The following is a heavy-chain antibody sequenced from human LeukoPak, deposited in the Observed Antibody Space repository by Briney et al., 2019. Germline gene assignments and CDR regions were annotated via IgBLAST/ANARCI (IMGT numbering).Heavy chain of an antibody. D-gene: IGHD3-3*01. J-gene: IGHJ3*02. CDR3: ARDGDTYYDFWRAFDI. CDR1: GGSISSGSYY. CDR2: IYTSGSTSGST. V-gene: IGHV4-61*02. Sequence: SQTLSLTCTVSGGSISSGSYYWNWIRQPAGKGLEWIGRIYTSGSTSGSTNYNPSLMSRITMSVDTSKNQFSLKLSSVTAADTAVYYCARDGDTYYDFWRAFDIWGQGTMVTVSS.